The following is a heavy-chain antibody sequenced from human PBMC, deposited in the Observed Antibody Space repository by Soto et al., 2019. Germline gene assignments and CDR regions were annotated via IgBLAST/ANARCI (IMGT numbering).Heavy chain of an antibody. CDR1: GDSIRSGNHY. J-gene: IGHJ6*02. V-gene: IGHV4-30-4*01. CDR3: ARVDILTAYGCMDV. D-gene: IGHD3-9*01. CDR2: IYYSGST. Sequence: SETLSLTCTVSGDSIRSGNHYWSWIRQPPGKGLEWIGYIYYSGSTYYSPSLKSRVTISVDTSKNQFSLKLNSVTAADTAVYYCARVDILTAYGCMDVWGQGTTVTVSS.